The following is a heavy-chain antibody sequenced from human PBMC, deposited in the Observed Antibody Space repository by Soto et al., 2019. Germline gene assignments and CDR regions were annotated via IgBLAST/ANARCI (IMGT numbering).Heavy chain of an antibody. CDR2: ISAYNGNT. D-gene: IGHD2-15*01. CDR3: AREYIDLSGIVVVAATDY. V-gene: IGHV1-18*01. Sequence: QVQLVQSGAEVKKPGASVKVSCKASGYTFTSYGISWVRQAPGQGLEWMGWISAYNGNTNYAQKLQGRVTMTTDTSTSTAYMELRSLRSDDTAMYYCAREYIDLSGIVVVAATDYWGQGTLVTVSS. J-gene: IGHJ4*02. CDR1: GYTFTSYG.